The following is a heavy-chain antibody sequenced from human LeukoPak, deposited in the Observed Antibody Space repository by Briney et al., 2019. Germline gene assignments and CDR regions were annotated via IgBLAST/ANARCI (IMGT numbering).Heavy chain of an antibody. Sequence: VSVKVSCKASGYTFTGYYMHWVRQAPGQGLEWMGWINPNSGGTNYAQEFQGRVTMTRDTSISTAYMELSRLRSDDTAVYYCARARIAAAGANWFDPWGQGTLVTVSS. D-gene: IGHD6-13*01. J-gene: IGHJ5*02. CDR3: ARARIAAAGANWFDP. V-gene: IGHV1-2*02. CDR2: INPNSGGT. CDR1: GYTFTGYY.